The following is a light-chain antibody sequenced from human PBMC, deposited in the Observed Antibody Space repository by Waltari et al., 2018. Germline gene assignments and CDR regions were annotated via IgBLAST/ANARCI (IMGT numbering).Light chain of an antibody. Sequence: QLAVTQSPSASASLGASVKLTCTLSSEHSAYAIAWHQHQPENDPRFLMKIDGGGGHTKGDWNHDRFSGFSSGAESYRTLSSLQDEDEAAYYCQTWDPDTVVFGGGTKLTV. V-gene: IGLV4-69*01. CDR1: SEHSAYA. CDR3: QTWDPDTVV. J-gene: IGLJ2*01. CDR2: IDGGGGH.